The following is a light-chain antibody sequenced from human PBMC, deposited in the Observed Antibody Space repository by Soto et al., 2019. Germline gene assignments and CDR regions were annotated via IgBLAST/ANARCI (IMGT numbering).Light chain of an antibody. V-gene: IGKV3-20*01. J-gene: IGKJ4*01. CDR3: QQYGSSPLT. CDR1: QSVSYY. Sequence: EIVLTQSPGTLSLSPVERATLSCRASQSVSYYLAWYQQKPGQAPRLLIYDASSRATGVPDRFSGSGSGTDFTLTISRLEPEDFAVYYCQQYGSSPLTFGGGTKVDIK. CDR2: DAS.